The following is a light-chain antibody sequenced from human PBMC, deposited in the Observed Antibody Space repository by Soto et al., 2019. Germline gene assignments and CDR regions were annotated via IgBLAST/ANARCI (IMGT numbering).Light chain of an antibody. CDR1: SSDVGGYNY. J-gene: IGLJ1*01. CDR3: RSYAGSSNV. V-gene: IGLV2-8*01. Sequence: QSVLTQPPSASGSPGQSVAISCTGTSSDVGGYNYVSWYQQHPGKAPKLMIYEVNKRPSGVPARYSGAKSGNTASLTVSGLQAEDEADYYCRSYAGSSNVFRTGTKLTVL. CDR2: EVN.